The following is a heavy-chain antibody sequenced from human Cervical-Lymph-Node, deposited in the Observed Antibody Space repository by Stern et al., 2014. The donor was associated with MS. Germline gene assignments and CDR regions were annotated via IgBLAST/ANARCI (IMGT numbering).Heavy chain of an antibody. Sequence: VQLVESGAEVKKTGSSVKVSCKASGGTFSTFAISWVRQAPGQGLEWMGGIIPAYGGPKYARKFQDRVTITADKSTSTAFMELSSLRSEDTAVYYCARRRDAYNTGPYFDYWGQGTLVTVSS. CDR2: IIPAYGGP. V-gene: IGHV1-69*06. CDR3: ARRRDAYNTGPYFDY. J-gene: IGHJ4*02. D-gene: IGHD5-24*01. CDR1: GGTFSTFA.